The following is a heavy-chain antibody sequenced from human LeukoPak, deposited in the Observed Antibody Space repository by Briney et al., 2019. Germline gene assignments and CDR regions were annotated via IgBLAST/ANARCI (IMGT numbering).Heavy chain of an antibody. J-gene: IGHJ4*02. V-gene: IGHV3-30*03. D-gene: IGHD3-22*01. CDR2: ISQDGTKQ. CDR3: VGYDSSGYYKLDH. CDR1: GFTLSSYG. Sequence: PGGSLRLSCAASGFTLSSYGMHWVRQAPGKGLEWVTSISQDGTKQYYADSVKGRFTISRDSATNALFLQMNSLRAEDTAVYYCVGYDSSGYYKLDHWGQGALVTVSS.